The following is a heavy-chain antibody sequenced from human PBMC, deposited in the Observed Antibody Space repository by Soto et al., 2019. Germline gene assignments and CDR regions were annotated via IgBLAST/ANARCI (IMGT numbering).Heavy chain of an antibody. Sequence: QVQLVDSGGGVVQPGRSLRLSCAASGFTFSSFTMHWVRQAPGKGLEWVAVISYDENNRYYADSVKGRFTISRDNSKNTLYLQMNSLRAEDTAVYYCARSIAVAGTPEFDYWGQGSLVTVSS. V-gene: IGHV3-30-3*01. CDR3: ARSIAVAGTPEFDY. CDR2: ISYDENNR. J-gene: IGHJ4*02. CDR1: GFTFSSFT. D-gene: IGHD6-19*01.